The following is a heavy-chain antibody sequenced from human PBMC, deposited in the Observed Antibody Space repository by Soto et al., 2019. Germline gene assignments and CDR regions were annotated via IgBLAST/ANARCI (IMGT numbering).Heavy chain of an antibody. CDR3: AHIALPNLDDCRGGSCYSSPWFDP. J-gene: IGHJ5*02. D-gene: IGHD2-15*01. CDR1: GFSLSTSGVG. V-gene: IGHV2-5*02. Sequence: QITLKESGPTLVKPTQTLTLTCTFSGFSLSTSGVGVGWIRQPPGKALEWLALIYWDDDKRYSPSLKSRLTIPKDTSKPQVVLTMTNMDPVDTATYYCAHIALPNLDDCRGGSCYSSPWFDPWGQGTLVTVAS. CDR2: IYWDDDK.